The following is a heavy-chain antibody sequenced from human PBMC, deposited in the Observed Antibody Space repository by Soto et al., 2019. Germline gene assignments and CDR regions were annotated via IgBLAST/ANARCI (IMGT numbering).Heavy chain of an antibody. CDR1: GYTFTGYY. Sequence: ASVKVSCKASGYTFTGYYMHWVRQAPGQGLEWMGWINPNSGGTNYAQKFQGWVTMTRDTSISPAYMELSRLRSDDTAVYYCARALPSFYCSGGSCYFDYWGQGTLVTVSS. J-gene: IGHJ4*02. D-gene: IGHD2-15*01. CDR2: INPNSGGT. V-gene: IGHV1-2*04. CDR3: ARALPSFYCSGGSCYFDY.